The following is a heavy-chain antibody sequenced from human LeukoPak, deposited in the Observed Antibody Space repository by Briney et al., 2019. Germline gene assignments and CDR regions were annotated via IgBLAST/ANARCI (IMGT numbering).Heavy chain of an antibody. CDR1: GYSISSGYY. Sequence: PSETLSLTCTVSGYSISSGYYWGWIRQPPGKGLEWIGYIYYSGSTNYNPSLKSRVTISVDTSKNQFSLKLSSVTAADTAVYYCAREGYKSPGYYDYWGQGTLVTVSS. CDR2: IYYSGST. V-gene: IGHV4-59*01. D-gene: IGHD1-14*01. J-gene: IGHJ4*02. CDR3: AREGYKSPGYYDY.